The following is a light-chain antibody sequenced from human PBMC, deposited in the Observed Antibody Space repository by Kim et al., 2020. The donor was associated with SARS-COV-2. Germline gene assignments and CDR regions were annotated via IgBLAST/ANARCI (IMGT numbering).Light chain of an antibody. V-gene: IGKV1-5*01. CDR3: QQYESNSWT. Sequence: ASVGATFTMPCRASQSIGSFLAWYQQKPGKAPKMLLYAASTLQSGVPSRFRGSVSGTEFTLTISNLQPDDFATYYCQQYESNSWTFGQGTKVDIK. CDR2: AAS. J-gene: IGKJ1*01. CDR1: QSIGSF.